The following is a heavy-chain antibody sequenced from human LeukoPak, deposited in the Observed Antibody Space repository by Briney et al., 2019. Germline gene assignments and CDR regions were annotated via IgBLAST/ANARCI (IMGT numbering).Heavy chain of an antibody. V-gene: IGHV3-9*01. Sequence: GRSLRLYCAASGFTFDDYAMHWVRQAAGKGLEWVSGISWNSGRIGYADSVKGRFTISRDSAKNSLYLLMNSLRAEDTALYYCAKDISYSSSSGVFDYWGQGTLVTVSS. CDR2: ISWNSGRI. CDR1: GFTFDDYA. CDR3: AKDISYSSSSGVFDY. D-gene: IGHD6-6*01. J-gene: IGHJ4*02.